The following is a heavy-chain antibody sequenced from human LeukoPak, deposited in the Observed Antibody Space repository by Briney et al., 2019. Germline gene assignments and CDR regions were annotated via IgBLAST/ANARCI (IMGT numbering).Heavy chain of an antibody. D-gene: IGHD4-23*01. CDR3: ARTLYSGIPFDY. Sequence: GGSLRLSCAASGFTVSSNYMSWVRQTPGKGLEWVSVIYGDGTTYYADSVQGRFTISRDNSKNTLYLQMNSLRAEDTAVYYCARTLYSGIPFDYWGQGTLVTVSS. CDR1: GFTVSSNY. V-gene: IGHV3-53*01. J-gene: IGHJ4*02. CDR2: IYGDGTT.